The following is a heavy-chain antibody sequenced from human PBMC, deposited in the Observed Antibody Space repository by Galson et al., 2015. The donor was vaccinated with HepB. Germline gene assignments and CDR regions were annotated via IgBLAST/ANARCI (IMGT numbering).Heavy chain of an antibody. Sequence: QSGAEVKKSGESLKISCKGSGYYFPTWWIGWVRQRPGKGLEWMGIIFPDVSDTRYSPSFQGQVTMSADRSINTAYLQWSSLKASDTAMYYCARRRFDSSTTYNFDYWGPGTLVTVSS. CDR2: IFPDVSDT. V-gene: IGHV5-51*03. J-gene: IGHJ4*02. CDR1: GYYFPTWW. D-gene: IGHD2/OR15-2a*01. CDR3: ARRRFDSSTTYNFDY.